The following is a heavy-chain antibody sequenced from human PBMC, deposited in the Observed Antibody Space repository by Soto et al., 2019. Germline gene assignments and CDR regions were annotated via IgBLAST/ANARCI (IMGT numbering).Heavy chain of an antibody. CDR2: IYYSGST. D-gene: IGHD4-17*01. J-gene: IGHJ5*02. Sequence: KPXETLSLTCTVSGCSISSGGNYWSWIRQHRGKGLEWIGYIYYSGSTYYNPSLKSRVTISVDTAKNQCSLKLSSVTAADTAVDYCARDLSRHYGDYVWFDPWGQGTLVTVSS. CDR3: ARDLSRHYGDYVWFDP. V-gene: IGHV4-31*03. CDR1: GCSISSGGNY.